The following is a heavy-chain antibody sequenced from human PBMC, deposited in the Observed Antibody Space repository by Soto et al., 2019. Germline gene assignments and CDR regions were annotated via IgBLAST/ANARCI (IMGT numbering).Heavy chain of an antibody. V-gene: IGHV1-69*06. Sequence: QVQLVQSGAEVKKPGSSVKVSCKASGGTFSSYAISWVRQAPGQGLEWMGGIIPIFGTANYAQKFQGRVTITADKSTSTAYMELSSLRSEDTAVYYCARALMELAVTAITPSYYYYGMDVWGQGTTVTVSS. CDR3: ARALMELAVTAITPSYYYYGMDV. D-gene: IGHD2-21*02. J-gene: IGHJ6*02. CDR1: GGTFSSYA. CDR2: IIPIFGTA.